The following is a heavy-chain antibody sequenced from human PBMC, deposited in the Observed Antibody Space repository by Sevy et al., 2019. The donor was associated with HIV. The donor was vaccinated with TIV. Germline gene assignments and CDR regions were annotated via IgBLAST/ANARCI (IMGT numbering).Heavy chain of an antibody. CDR3: ARVPLGRYDFWSGSIPYGMDV. V-gene: IGHV4-59*12. D-gene: IGHD3-3*01. J-gene: IGHJ6*02. Sequence: SDTLSLTCTVSGGSISSYYWSWIRQPPGKGLEWIGYIYYSGSTNYNPSLKSRVTISVDTSKNQFSLKLSSVTAADTAVYYCARVPLGRYDFWSGSIPYGMDVWGQGTTVTVSS. CDR1: GGSISSYY. CDR2: IYYSGST.